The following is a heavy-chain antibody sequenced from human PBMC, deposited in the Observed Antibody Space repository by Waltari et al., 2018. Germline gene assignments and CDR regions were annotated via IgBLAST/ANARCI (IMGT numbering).Heavy chain of an antibody. Sequence: EVQLVQSGAEVKKPGATVKISCKASGYTFTDYYMHWVQQAPGKGLEWVGRINPQNGEKKYVEKFQGRANQTATPSIDTVHMGLTRLRSEDTAVFYCARTTTTKSLDYWGQGTLVTVSS. CDR2: INPQNGEK. D-gene: IGHD1-7*01. V-gene: IGHV1-69-2*01. J-gene: IGHJ4*02. CDR1: GYTFTDYY. CDR3: ARTTTTKSLDY.